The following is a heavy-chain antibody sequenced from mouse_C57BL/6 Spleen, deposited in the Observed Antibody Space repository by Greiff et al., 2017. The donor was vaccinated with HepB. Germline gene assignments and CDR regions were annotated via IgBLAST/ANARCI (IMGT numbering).Heavy chain of an antibody. J-gene: IGHJ4*01. Sequence: QVQLQQSGAELVRPGTSVKLSCKASGYTFTSYWMHWVKQRPGQGLEWIGVIDPSDSYTNYNQKFKGKATLTVDTSSSTAYMQLSSLTSEDSAVYYCARYGGSNYLMDYWGQGTSVTVSS. D-gene: IGHD2-5*01. CDR1: GYTFTSYW. V-gene: IGHV1-59*01. CDR2: IDPSDSYT. CDR3: ARYGGSNYLMDY.